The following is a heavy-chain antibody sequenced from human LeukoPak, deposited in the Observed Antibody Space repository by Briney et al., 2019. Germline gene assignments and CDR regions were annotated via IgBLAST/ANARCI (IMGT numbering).Heavy chain of an antibody. CDR3: ARDRGWEDAFDL. V-gene: IGHV3-74*01. CDR2: IYTDEGTI. CDR1: GFSFSNYW. D-gene: IGHD3-10*01. Sequence: GGSLRLSCAASGFSFSNYWMHWVRQAPGKGLVWVSRIYTDEGTIGYADSVKGRFTVSRDNAKNTLYLQMNSLRDEDTAVYYCARDRGWEDAFDLWGQGTLVSVSS. J-gene: IGHJ3*01.